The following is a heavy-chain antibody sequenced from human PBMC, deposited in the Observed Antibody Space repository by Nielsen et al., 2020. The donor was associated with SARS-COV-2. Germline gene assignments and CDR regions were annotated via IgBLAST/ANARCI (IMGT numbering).Heavy chain of an antibody. Sequence: GESLKISCKGSGYSFTSYWISWVRQMPGKGLEWMGRIDPSDSYTNYSPSFQGHVTISADKSISTAYLQWSSLKASDTAMYYCARPGGSGYYYNYYYMDVWGKGTTVTVSS. D-gene: IGHD3-22*01. CDR2: IDPSDSYT. CDR3: ARPGGSGYYYNYYYMDV. V-gene: IGHV5-10-1*01. J-gene: IGHJ6*03. CDR1: GYSFTSYW.